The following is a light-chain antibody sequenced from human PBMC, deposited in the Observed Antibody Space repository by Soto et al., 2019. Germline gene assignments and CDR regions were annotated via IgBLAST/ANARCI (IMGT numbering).Light chain of an antibody. CDR1: SGHSSYA. J-gene: IGLJ2*01. CDR2: LNSDGSH. CDR3: QTWGTDSVV. Sequence: QLVLTQSPSASASLGASVKLTCTLSSGHSSYAIAWHQQQPEKGPRYLMNLNSDGSHSKGDGIPDRFSGSSSGAERYLTISSLQFEDEADYYCQTWGTDSVVFGGGTKLTVL. V-gene: IGLV4-69*01.